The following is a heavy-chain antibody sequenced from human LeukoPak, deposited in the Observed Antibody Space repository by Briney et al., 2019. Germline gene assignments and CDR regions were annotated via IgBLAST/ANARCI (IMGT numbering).Heavy chain of an antibody. CDR2: ISYDGSNK. V-gene: IGHV3-30*18. CDR3: AKDRGYDYSDSSGNFDY. CDR1: GFTFSTYG. Sequence: GGSLRLSCAASGFTFSTYGMHWVRQAPGKGLEWVAVISYDGSNKYYADSVKGRFTISRDNSKYTLYLQINSLRAEDTAVYYCAKDRGYDYSDSSGNFDYWGQGTLVTVSS. J-gene: IGHJ4*02. D-gene: IGHD3-22*01.